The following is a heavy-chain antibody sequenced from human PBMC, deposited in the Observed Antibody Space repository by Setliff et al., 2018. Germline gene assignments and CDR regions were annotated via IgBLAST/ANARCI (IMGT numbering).Heavy chain of an antibody. J-gene: IGHJ4*02. CDR2: INPDGSEK. D-gene: IGHD3-10*01. V-gene: IGHV3-7*01. CDR3: FGAGTCSY. CDR1: GFTVTDNY. Sequence: PGGSLRLSCGASGFTVTDNYMSWVRQAPGKGLEWLASINPDGSEKYYVDSVKGRFTISRDNARNSLSLQMNSLRTEDTAVYYCFGAGTCSYWGQGTLVTVSS.